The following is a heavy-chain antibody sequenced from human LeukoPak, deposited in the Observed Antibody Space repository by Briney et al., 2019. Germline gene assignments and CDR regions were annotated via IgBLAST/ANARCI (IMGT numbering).Heavy chain of an antibody. V-gene: IGHV4-59*01. J-gene: IGHJ5*02. CDR1: GGSITNYY. CDR3: ARTSGWFDP. CDR2: IYSSGGT. D-gene: IGHD6-25*01. Sequence: SETLSLTCTVSGGSITNYYRSWIRQPPGKGLEWIGYIYSSGGTNYNPSLKSRVTISVDTSRNQFSLRLSSVSAADTALYFCARTSGWFDPWGQGTLVTVSS.